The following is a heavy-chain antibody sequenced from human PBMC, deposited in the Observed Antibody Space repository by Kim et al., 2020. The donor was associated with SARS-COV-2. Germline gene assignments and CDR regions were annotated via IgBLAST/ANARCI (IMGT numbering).Heavy chain of an antibody. V-gene: IGHV4-61*01. CDR3: ARDDYYDDGLNFDY. Sequence: SETLSLTCTVSGDSVSSGPYYWSWIRQPPGKGLEWIGYIYYSGTTNYNPSLKSRVTISIDTSRNHFSLKLSSVTAADTAVYYCARDDYYDDGLNFDYWGQGTLVTVSS. D-gene: IGHD3-22*01. CDR1: GDSVSSGPYY. CDR2: IYYSGTT. J-gene: IGHJ4*02.